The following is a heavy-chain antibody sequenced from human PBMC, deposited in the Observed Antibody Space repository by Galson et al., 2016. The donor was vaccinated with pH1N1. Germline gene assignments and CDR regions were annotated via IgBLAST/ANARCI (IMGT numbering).Heavy chain of an antibody. CDR2: IFPGDSDT. Sequence: QSGAEVKKPGESLKISCKASGYSFTDYWIGWVRQMTGKGLGWMGIIFPGDSDTRNSPSFQGQVTISADKSITTAYLQWSSLKASDTAIYYCARLRGSDFDSWGQGTTVTVSS. CDR3: ARLRGSDFDS. CDR1: GYSFTDYW. J-gene: IGHJ4*03. V-gene: IGHV5-51*03. D-gene: IGHD3-16*01.